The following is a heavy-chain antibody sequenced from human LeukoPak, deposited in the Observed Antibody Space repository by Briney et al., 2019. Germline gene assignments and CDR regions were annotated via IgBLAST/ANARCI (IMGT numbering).Heavy chain of an antibody. J-gene: IGHJ4*02. CDR3: ARDGGIVGATGPFDY. CDR1: GYTFTGYY. Sequence: PVASVKVSCKASGYTFTGYYMHWVRQALGRGLEWMGWIHPNRDDTSYAQKFQGRLTMTRDTSISTAYMELSRLRSDDTAVYYCARDGGIVGATGPFDYWGQGTLVTVSS. D-gene: IGHD1-26*01. V-gene: IGHV1-2*02. CDR2: IHPNRDDT.